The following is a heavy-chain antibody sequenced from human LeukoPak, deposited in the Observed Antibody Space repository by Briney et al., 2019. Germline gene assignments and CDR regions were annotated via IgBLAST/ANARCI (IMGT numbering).Heavy chain of an antibody. Sequence: GASVKVSCKASGGTFSSYAISWVRQAPGQGLEWMGGIIPIFGTANYAQKFQGRVTITADESTSTAYMELSSLRSEDTAVYYCARGQIRHMVRGVIINPDYYYYYMDVWGKGTTVTISS. V-gene: IGHV1-69*13. CDR2: IIPIFGTA. J-gene: IGHJ6*03. CDR1: GGTFSSYA. CDR3: ARGQIRHMVRGVIINPDYYYYYMDV. D-gene: IGHD3-10*01.